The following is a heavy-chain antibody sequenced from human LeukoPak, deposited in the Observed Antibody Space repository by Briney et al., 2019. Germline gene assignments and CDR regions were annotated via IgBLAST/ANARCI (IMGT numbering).Heavy chain of an antibody. V-gene: IGHV7-4-1*02. CDR1: GYSFTSYA. CDR2: INTGTGNP. Sequence: ASVKVSCKTSGYSFTSYAMNWVRQAPGQGLEFMGWINTGTGNPTYAQGFTGRFVFSWDTSVSTAYLQISTLKPEDTAVYYCASFGAHSFDYWGQGTLVTVSS. D-gene: IGHD3-10*01. CDR3: ASFGAHSFDY. J-gene: IGHJ4*02.